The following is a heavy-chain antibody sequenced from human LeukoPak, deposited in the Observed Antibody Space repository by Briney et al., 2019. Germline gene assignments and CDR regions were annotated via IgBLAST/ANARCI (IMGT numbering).Heavy chain of an antibody. CDR2: ISGSGGST. J-gene: IGHJ3*02. CDR1: GFTVSSNY. D-gene: IGHD5-18*01. CDR3: AKEGGRQLWFAAPDAFDI. Sequence: PGGSLRLSCAASGFTVSSNYMSWIRQAPGKGLEWVSAISGSGGSTYYADSVKGRFTISRDNSKNTLYLQMNSLRAEDTAVYYCAKEGGRQLWFAAPDAFDIWGQGTMVTVSS. V-gene: IGHV3-23*01.